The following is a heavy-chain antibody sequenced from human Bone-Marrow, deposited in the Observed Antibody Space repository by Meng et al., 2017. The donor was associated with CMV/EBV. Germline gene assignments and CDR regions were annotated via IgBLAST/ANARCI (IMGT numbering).Heavy chain of an antibody. Sequence: ESLKISCAASGFTFSSYSMNWVRQAPGKGLEWVSSISSSSSYIYYADSVKGRFTISRDNAKNSLYLQMNSLRAEDTAVYYCARAPFYGGNSYYYYYGMDVWGQGTTVTVSS. V-gene: IGHV3-21*01. CDR2: ISSSSSYI. D-gene: IGHD4-23*01. CDR1: GFTFSSYS. CDR3: ARAPFYGGNSYYYYYGMDV. J-gene: IGHJ6*02.